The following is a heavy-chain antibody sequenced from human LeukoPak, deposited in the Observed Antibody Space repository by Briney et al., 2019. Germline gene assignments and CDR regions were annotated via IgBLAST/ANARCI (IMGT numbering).Heavy chain of an antibody. V-gene: IGHV4-34*01. D-gene: IGHD1-14*01. Sequence: GSLRLSCAASGFTVSSNYMSWIRQPPGKGLEWIGETNHSGSTNYNPSLKSRVTISVDTSKNQFSLKLSSVTAADTAVYYCARDVPVYYYYYYGMDVWGQGTTVTVSS. CDR3: ARDVPVYYYYYYGMDV. CDR1: GFTVSSNY. J-gene: IGHJ6*02. CDR2: TNHSGST.